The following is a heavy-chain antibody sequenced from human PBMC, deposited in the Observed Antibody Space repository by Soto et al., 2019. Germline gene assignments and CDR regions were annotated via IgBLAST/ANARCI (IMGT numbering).Heavy chain of an antibody. D-gene: IGHD6-13*01. CDR1: GFTFSSYS. Sequence: PGGSLRLSCAASGFTFSSYSMNWVRQAPGKGLEWVSSISSSSSYIYYADSVKGRFTISRDNAKNSLYLQMNSLRAEDTAVYYCARPNYGDSSSWFTARDYYYYYGMDVWGQGTTVTVSS. V-gene: IGHV3-21*01. CDR2: ISSSSSYI. J-gene: IGHJ6*02. CDR3: ARPNYGDSSSWFTARDYYYYYGMDV.